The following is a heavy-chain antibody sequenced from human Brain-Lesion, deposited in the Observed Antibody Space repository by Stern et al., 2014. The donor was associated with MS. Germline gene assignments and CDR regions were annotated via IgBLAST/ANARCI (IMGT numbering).Heavy chain of an antibody. CDR2: ISGRGGPT. D-gene: IGHD6-19*01. V-gene: IGHV3-23*04. CDR1: GFSFSTYA. J-gene: IGHJ1*01. Sequence: EVQLVESGGGLVQPGGALRLSCAASGFSFSTYAMSWVRQTPGKGLQLVSVISGRGGPTSYAAPVKGRFTISRDNSKNTLYLQMDSLRADDTAVYYCAKWPHHIAVAGTRYFQHWGQGTLVTVSS. CDR3: AKWPHHIAVAGTRYFQH.